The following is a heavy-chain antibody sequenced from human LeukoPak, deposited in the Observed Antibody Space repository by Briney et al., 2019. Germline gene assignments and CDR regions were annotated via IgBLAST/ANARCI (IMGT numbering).Heavy chain of an antibody. CDR2: MNPNSGNT. CDR1: GYTFTSYD. J-gene: IGHJ5*02. CDR3: ASNQDYYDSSGYSS. Sequence: ASVTVSCTASGYTFTSYDINWVRQATGQGLEWMGWMNPNSGNTGYAQKFQGRVTMTRNTSISTAYMELSSLRSEDTAVYYCASNQDYYDSSGYSSWGQGTLVTVSS. D-gene: IGHD3-22*01. V-gene: IGHV1-8*01.